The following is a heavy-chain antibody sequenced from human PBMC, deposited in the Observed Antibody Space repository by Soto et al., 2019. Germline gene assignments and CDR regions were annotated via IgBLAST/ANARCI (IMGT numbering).Heavy chain of an antibody. CDR1: GYTFTSYG. D-gene: IGHD4-17*01. V-gene: IGHV1-18*01. CDR2: ISAYNGNT. J-gene: IGHJ4*02. Sequence: AASVKVSCKASGYTFTSYGISWVRQAPGQGLEWMGWISAYNGNTNYAQKLQGRVTMTTDTSTSTAYMELRSLRSDDTAVYYCARSLHDYGDYDLDYWGQGTLVTVSS. CDR3: ARSLHDYGDYDLDY.